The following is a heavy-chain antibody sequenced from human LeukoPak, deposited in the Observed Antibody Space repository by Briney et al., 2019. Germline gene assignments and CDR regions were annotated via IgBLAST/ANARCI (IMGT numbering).Heavy chain of an antibody. D-gene: IGHD6-13*01. CDR3: ASIAAAYYYFDY. CDR1: GGSISDSYW. V-gene: IGHV4-4*02. J-gene: IGHJ4*02. CDR2: IYHSGTT. Sequence: SETMSLTCAVSGGSISDSYWWSWVRQPPEKGLEWIGEIYHSGTTNYNPSLKSRVTISVDTSKNQFSLKLSSVTAADTAVYYCASIAAAYYYFDYWGQGTLVTVSS.